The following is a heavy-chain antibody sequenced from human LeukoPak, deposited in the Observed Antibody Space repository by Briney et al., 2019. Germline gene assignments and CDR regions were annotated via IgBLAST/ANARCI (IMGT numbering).Heavy chain of an antibody. CDR2: IIPIFGTA. Sequence: ASVKVSCKASGGTFSSYAISWVRQAPGQGLEWMGGIIPIFGTANYAQKFQGRVTITTDESTGTAYMELSSLRSEDTAVYYCASGGSGSDPDAFDIWGQGTMVTVSS. J-gene: IGHJ3*02. CDR1: GGTFSSYA. V-gene: IGHV1-69*05. D-gene: IGHD1-26*01. CDR3: ASGGSGSDPDAFDI.